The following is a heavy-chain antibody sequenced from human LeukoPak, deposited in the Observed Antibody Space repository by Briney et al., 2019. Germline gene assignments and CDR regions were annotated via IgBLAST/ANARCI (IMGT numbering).Heavy chain of an antibody. V-gene: IGHV3-30-3*01. J-gene: IGHJ6*04. CDR1: GFTFSSYA. CDR3: ARDLDVVVGQGMDV. CDR2: ISYDGSNK. D-gene: IGHD2-21*01. Sequence: PGGSLRLSCAASGFTFSSYAMHWVRQAPGKGLEWVAVISYDGSNKYYADSVKGRFTISRDNSKKTLYLQMNSLRAEDTAVYYCARDLDVVVGQGMDVWGKGATVTVSS.